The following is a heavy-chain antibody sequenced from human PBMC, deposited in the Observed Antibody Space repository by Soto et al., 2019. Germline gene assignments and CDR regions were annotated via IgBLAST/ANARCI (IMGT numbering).Heavy chain of an antibody. CDR3: ARDPSAYDLPAY. D-gene: IGHD5-12*01. CDR1: GGTFSSYT. CDR2: IIPILGIA. Sequence: QVQLVQSGAEVKKPGSSVKVSCKASGGTFSSYTISWVRQAPGQGLEWMGRIIPILGIANYAQKFQGRVTIIADKPTSTAYMELSSLRSEDTAVYCCARDPSAYDLPAYWGQGTLVTVS. V-gene: IGHV1-69*08. J-gene: IGHJ4*02.